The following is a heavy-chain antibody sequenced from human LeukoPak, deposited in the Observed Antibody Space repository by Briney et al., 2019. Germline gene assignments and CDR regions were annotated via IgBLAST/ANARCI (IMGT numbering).Heavy chain of an antibody. CDR3: AKDLGIAAAGKGFDY. V-gene: IGHV3-23*01. CDR2: ISGSGGST. J-gene: IGHJ4*02. CDR1: GFTFSSYA. D-gene: IGHD6-13*01. Sequence: GGSLRLSCAASGFTFSSYAMSWVRQAPGKGLEWVSAISGSGGSTYYADSVKGRFTVSRDNSKNTLYLQMNSLRAEDTAVYYCAKDLGIAAAGKGFDYWGQGTLVTVSS.